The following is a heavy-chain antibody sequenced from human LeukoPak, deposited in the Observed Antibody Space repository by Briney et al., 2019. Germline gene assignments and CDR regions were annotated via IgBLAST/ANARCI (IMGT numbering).Heavy chain of an antibody. CDR2: IKKDGSEK. CDR1: GFSFSSYE. D-gene: IGHD5-18*01. J-gene: IGHJ4*02. CDR3: ARDLSGVTGYTYGRGIDN. Sequence: PGGSLRLSCEASGFSFSSYEMNWVRQAPGKGLEWVANIKKDGSEKYYVDSVKGRFTISRDNAKTSLYLQMNSLRAEDTAVYYCARDLSGVTGYTYGRGIDNWGQGTLVTVSS. V-gene: IGHV3-7*01.